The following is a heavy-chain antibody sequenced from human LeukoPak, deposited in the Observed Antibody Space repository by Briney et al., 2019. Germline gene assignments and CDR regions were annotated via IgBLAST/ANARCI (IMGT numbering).Heavy chain of an antibody. CDR2: IIPIFGSP. CDR3: ATEPVAEMSASGPLKH. V-gene: IGHV1-69*05. D-gene: IGHD5-24*01. J-gene: IGHJ1*01. CDR1: GDTFNKYA. Sequence: ASVKVSCKASGDTFNKYAISWVRLAPGKGLEWMGGIIPIFGSPNYAHKFQGRLTITTDEATSTAYMELSSLTSDDTAVYYCATEPVAEMSASGPLKHCGQGTLVTISS.